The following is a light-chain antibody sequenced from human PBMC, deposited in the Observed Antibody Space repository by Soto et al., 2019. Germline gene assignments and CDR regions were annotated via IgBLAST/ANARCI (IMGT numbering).Light chain of an antibody. J-gene: IGKJ2*01. Sequence: EIVLTQSPGTLSLSPGDRATLSCRASQSVSSSYLAWYQQKPGQAPRLLIYGASSRATGIPDRFSGSGSGTDFTLTISRLEPEDFAVYYCQHYASSPYTFGQGTKLEIK. CDR2: GAS. CDR1: QSVSSSY. CDR3: QHYASSPYT. V-gene: IGKV3-20*01.